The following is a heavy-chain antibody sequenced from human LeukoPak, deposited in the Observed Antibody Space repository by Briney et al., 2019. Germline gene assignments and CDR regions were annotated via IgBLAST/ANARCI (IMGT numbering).Heavy chain of an antibody. CDR1: GFTFSSYG. J-gene: IGHJ4*02. V-gene: IGHV3-23*01. D-gene: IGHD6-13*01. Sequence: GGSLRLSCAASGFTFSSYGMSWVRQAPGKGLEWVSAISGSGGSTYNADSVKGRFTISRDSAKNSLYLQMNSLRAEDTALYYCAKQAAAAGLFDYWGQGTLVTVSS. CDR3: AKQAAAAGLFDY. CDR2: ISGSGGST.